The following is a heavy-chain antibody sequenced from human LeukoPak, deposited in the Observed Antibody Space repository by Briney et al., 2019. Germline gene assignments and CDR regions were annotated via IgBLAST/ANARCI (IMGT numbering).Heavy chain of an antibody. D-gene: IGHD3-22*01. J-gene: IGHJ4*02. V-gene: IGHV4-39*01. CDR3: ARLGFTMILVATT. Sequence: SETLSLTCTVSGDSIDSSTYCWGWIRQPPGKGLEWIGSIYYSGGTYSNPSLKSRVTISIDTSKNQFSLKLSSVTAADTAMYYCARLGFTMILVATTWGQGTLVTVSS. CDR1: GDSIDSSTYC. CDR2: IYYSGGT.